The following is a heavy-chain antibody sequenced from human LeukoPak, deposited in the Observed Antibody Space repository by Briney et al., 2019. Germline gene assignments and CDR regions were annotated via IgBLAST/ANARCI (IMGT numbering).Heavy chain of an antibody. D-gene: IGHD2-15*01. CDR2: IIPILGIA. V-gene: IGHV1-69*04. CDR3: ARARYCSGGSCYFYYYYYGMDV. J-gene: IGHJ6*02. CDR1: GGTFSSYA. Sequence: ASVKVSCKASGGTFSSYAISWVRQAPGQGLEWMGRIIPILGIANYAQKFQGRVTITADKSTSTAYMELSSLRSEDTAVYYCARARYCSGGSCYFYYYYYGMDVWGQGTTVTVSS.